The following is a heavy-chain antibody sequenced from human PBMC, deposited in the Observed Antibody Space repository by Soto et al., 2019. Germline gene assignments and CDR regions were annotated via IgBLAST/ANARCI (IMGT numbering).Heavy chain of an antibody. V-gene: IGHV3-30*03. CDR3: ARSIPRWSYHYGMDV. J-gene: IGHJ6*02. CDR2: ISFDGTTE. CDR1: EFTFSSYA. D-gene: IGHD2-15*01. Sequence: QLVESGGRGVQPGRSLRLSCEASEFTFSSYAMHWVRQAPGRGLEWVALISFDGTTEYYADSVKGRFIISRDNSRSMVYLQMDSLRPDDTAIYYCARSIPRWSYHYGMDVWGQGTTVTVSS.